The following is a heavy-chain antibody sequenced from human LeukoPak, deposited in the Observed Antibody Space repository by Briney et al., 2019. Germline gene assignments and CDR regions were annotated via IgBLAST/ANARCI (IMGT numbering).Heavy chain of an antibody. CDR3: ARGQQWLVLVDAFDI. J-gene: IGHJ3*02. V-gene: IGHV3-48*04. CDR1: GFTFSSYS. CDR2: ISSSSSTI. D-gene: IGHD6-19*01. Sequence: GGSLRLSCAASGFTFSSYSMNWVRRAPGKGLEWVSYISSSSSTIYYADSVKGRFTISRDNAKNSLYLQMNSLRAEDTAVYYCARGQQWLVLVDAFDIWGQGTMITVSS.